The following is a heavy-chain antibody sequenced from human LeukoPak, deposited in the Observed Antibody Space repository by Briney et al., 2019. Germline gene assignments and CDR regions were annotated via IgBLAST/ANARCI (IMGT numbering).Heavy chain of an antibody. CDR2: IRYDGSNK. J-gene: IGHJ3*02. CDR3: AKDEQRRAHPGDDAFDI. CDR1: GFTFSSYG. Sequence: GGSLRLSCAASGFTFSSYGMHWVRQAPGKGLEWVAFIRYDGSNKYYADSVKGRFTISRDNSKNTLYLQMNSLRAEDTAVYYCAKDEQRRAHPGDDAFDIWGQGTMVTVSS. V-gene: IGHV3-30*02. D-gene: IGHD1/OR15-1a*01.